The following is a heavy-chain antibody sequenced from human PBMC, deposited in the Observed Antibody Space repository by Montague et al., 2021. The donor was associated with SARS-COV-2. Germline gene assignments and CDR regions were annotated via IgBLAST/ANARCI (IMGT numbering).Heavy chain of an antibody. CDR1: GFTVSSNY. CDR3: ARDHGSGWFTFGY. CDR2: IYSGGST. D-gene: IGHD6-19*01. J-gene: IGHJ4*02. V-gene: IGHV3-53*04. Sequence: SLRLSCAASGFTVSSNYMSWVRQAPGKGLEWVSVIYSGGSTYYADSVKGRFTISRHNSKNTLYLQMNSLRAEDTAVYYCARDHGSGWFTFGYWGQGTLVTVSS.